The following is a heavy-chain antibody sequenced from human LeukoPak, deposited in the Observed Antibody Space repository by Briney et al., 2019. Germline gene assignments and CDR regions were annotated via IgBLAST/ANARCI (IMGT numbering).Heavy chain of an antibody. Sequence: ASVKVSCKASGYTFTSYYMHWVRQAPGQGLEWMGIINPSGGSTSYAQKFQGRVTMTRDTSISTAYMELSRLRSDDTAVYYCARDLFLGAEYYFDYWGQGTLVTVSS. CDR2: INPSGGST. V-gene: IGHV1-46*01. D-gene: IGHD1-26*01. J-gene: IGHJ4*02. CDR3: ARDLFLGAEYYFDY. CDR1: GYTFTSYY.